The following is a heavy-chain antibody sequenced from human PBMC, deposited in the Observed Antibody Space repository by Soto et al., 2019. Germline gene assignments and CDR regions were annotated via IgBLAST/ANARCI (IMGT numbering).Heavy chain of an antibody. Sequence: SETLSLTCAVYGGSFSGYYWSWIRQPPGKGLEWIGEINHSGSTNYNPSLKSRVTISVATSKNQFSLKLSSVTAADTAVYYCAREKHGDYLRGWFDPWGQGTLVTVSS. J-gene: IGHJ5*02. V-gene: IGHV4-34*01. CDR2: INHSGST. D-gene: IGHD4-17*01. CDR3: AREKHGDYLRGWFDP. CDR1: GGSFSGYY.